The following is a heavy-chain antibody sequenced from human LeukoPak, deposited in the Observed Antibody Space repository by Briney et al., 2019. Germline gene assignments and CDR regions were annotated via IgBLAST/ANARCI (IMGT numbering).Heavy chain of an antibody. Sequence: ASVKVSCKASGYTSTSYAMHWVRQAPGQRLEWMGWINAGNGNTKYSQEFQGRVTITRDTSASAVYMELSSLRSDDMAVYYCARVVRYSSGPLTDLLPYYFDYWGQGTLVTVSS. V-gene: IGHV1-3*03. CDR3: ARVVRYSSGPLTDLLPYYFDY. J-gene: IGHJ4*02. D-gene: IGHD6-19*01. CDR1: GYTSTSYA. CDR2: INAGNGNT.